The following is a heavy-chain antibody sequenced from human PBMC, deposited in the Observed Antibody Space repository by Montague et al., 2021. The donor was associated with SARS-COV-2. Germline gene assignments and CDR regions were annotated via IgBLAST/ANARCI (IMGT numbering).Heavy chain of an antibody. D-gene: IGHD2-21*02. CDR3: ARGSWHIVVVTAIRDGYYGMDV. Sequence: SETLSLTCAVYGGSFSGYYWSWIRQPPGKGLEWIGEINHCGSTNXXPSLKRRVTISVDTSKNQFSLKLSSVTAADTAVYYCARGSWHIVVVTAIRDGYYGMDVWGQGTTVTVSS. CDR2: INHCGST. J-gene: IGHJ6*02. V-gene: IGHV4-34*01. CDR1: GGSFSGYY.